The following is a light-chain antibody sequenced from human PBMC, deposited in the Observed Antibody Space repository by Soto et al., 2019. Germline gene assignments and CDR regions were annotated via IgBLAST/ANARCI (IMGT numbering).Light chain of an antibody. V-gene: IGLV1-47*02. CDR2: SNN. J-gene: IGLJ3*02. Sequence: QSVLTQPPSASGTPGQRVTISCSGSSSNIGTNYVFWYQQLPVTAPKLLIYSNNDRPSGVPDRISGSKSGTSASLAISGLRAEDEAVYYCAVCDDSLRGWVFGGGTKVTVL. CDR3: AVCDDSLRGWV. CDR1: SSNIGTNY.